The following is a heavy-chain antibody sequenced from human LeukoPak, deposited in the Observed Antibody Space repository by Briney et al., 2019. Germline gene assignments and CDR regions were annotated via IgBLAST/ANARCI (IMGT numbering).Heavy chain of an antibody. CDR3: AKESYDTSGYYWLYFDY. Sequence: GESLRLSCTASGFTFADYAMHWIRQAPGKGLEWVSLINGDGGSTYYAATVNRPFTISRNNTKNTPNLQMYRMRTEDTALYYGAKESYDTSGYYWLYFDYWGQGTLVTVSS. V-gene: IGHV3-43*02. CDR2: INGDGGST. D-gene: IGHD3-22*01. CDR1: GFTFADYA. J-gene: IGHJ4*02.